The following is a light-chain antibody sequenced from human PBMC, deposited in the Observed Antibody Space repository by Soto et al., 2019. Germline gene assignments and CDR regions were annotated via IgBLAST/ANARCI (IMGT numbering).Light chain of an antibody. Sequence: QSALTQPPSVSGAPGQRVIISCAGSSSNIGAGYGVHWYRQLPGTAPKLLIYDGTNRPSGVPDRFSGSKSGTSASLAITGLQAEDEADYYCQSYDSSLSCCLFGGGTKLTVL. J-gene: IGLJ2*01. CDR2: DGT. CDR3: QSYDSSLSCCL. V-gene: IGLV1-40*01. CDR1: SSNIGAGYG.